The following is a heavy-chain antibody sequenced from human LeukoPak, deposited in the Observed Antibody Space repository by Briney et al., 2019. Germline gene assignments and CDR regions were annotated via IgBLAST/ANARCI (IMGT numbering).Heavy chain of an antibody. CDR2: ISAYNGYT. CDR1: GYTFTSYG. D-gene: IGHD3-22*01. Sequence: ASVKVSCQASGYTFTSYGISWVRQAPGQGLEWMGWISAYNGYTNYAQKLQGRVTMTTDTSTSTAYVELRSLRSDGTAVYYCARDTLYSDYCDSSGSHGWFDPWGQGTLVTVSS. CDR3: ARDTLYSDYCDSSGSHGWFDP. V-gene: IGHV1-18*01. J-gene: IGHJ5*02.